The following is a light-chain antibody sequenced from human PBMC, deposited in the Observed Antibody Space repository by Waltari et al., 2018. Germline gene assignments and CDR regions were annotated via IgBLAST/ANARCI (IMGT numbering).Light chain of an antibody. J-gene: IGKJ4*01. CDR3: QQRSSWPT. CDR2: DAS. V-gene: IGKV3-11*01. Sequence: EVVLTQSPAALSLSPGERATLSCRVSQSASTYLAWYQQKPGQAPRLLIYDASNRATGIPDRFRGSGSGTDFTLTISSLEPEDSAVYYCQQRSSWPTFGGGTKVEIK. CDR1: QSASTY.